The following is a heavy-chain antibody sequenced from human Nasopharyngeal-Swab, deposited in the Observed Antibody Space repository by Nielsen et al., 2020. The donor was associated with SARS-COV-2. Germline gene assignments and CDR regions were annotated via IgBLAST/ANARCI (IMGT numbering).Heavy chain of an antibody. V-gene: IGHV4-59*12. D-gene: IGHD3-10*01. J-gene: IGHJ4*02. Sequence: SETLSLTCTVSGGSISSYYWSWIRQPPGKGLEWIGYIYYSGSTNYNPSLKSRVTISLDTSKNQFSLKLSSVTAADTAVYYCARVAIRYYFGSGSYRSLDFWGQGTLVTVSS. CDR1: GGSISSYY. CDR2: IYYSGST. CDR3: ARVAIRYYFGSGSYRSLDF.